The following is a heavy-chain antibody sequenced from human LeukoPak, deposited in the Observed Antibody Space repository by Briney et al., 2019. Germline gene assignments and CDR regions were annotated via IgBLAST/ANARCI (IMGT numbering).Heavy chain of an antibody. CDR3: AKTPLWFDSSGHDY. Sequence: GGSLRLSCAASGFTFSSYAMHWVRQAPGKGLEYVSAITSNGGSTYYANSVKGRFTISRDNSKNTLYLQMGSLRAEDMAVYYCAKTPLWFDSSGHDYWGQGTLVTVSS. D-gene: IGHD3-22*01. CDR2: ITSNGGST. CDR1: GFTFSSYA. V-gene: IGHV3-64*01. J-gene: IGHJ4*02.